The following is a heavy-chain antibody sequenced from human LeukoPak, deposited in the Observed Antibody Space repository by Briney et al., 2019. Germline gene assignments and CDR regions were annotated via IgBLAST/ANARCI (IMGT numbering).Heavy chain of an antibody. D-gene: IGHD1-26*01. V-gene: IGHV3-7*01. J-gene: IGHJ4*02. CDR2: IKEDGSEK. CDR3: ARIHSGSYYMGFDY. Sequence: GGSLRLSCEASGFAFSTYWRTWVRQAPGKGLEWVANIKEDGSEKSYVDSVKGRLTISKDNAKNSLYLQMNRLRAEDTAVYYCARIHSGSYYMGFDYWGQGALVIVSS. CDR1: GFAFSTYW.